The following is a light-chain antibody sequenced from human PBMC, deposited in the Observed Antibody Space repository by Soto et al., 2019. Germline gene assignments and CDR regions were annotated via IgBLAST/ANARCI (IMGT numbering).Light chain of an antibody. CDR2: DVS. CDR3: SSYTTSRTLI. CDR1: SSDIGSYTF. V-gene: IGLV2-14*03. J-gene: IGLJ2*01. Sequence: QSALTQPASVSGSPGQSISISCTGTSSDIGSYTFVSWYQHPPGKAPKVMIYDVSNRPSGVSDRFSGSKSGNTASLTISGLQTEDEADYYCSSYTTSRTLIFGGGTKLTVL.